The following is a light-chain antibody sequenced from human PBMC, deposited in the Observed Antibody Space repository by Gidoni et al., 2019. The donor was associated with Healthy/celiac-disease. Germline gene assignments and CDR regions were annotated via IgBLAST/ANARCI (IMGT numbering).Light chain of an antibody. J-gene: IGLJ2*01. Sequence: QSVLTQPPSVSEAPRQRVTISCSGSSSNIGNNAVNWYQQLPEKFPKLLIYYDDLLPSGVSDRFSGSKSGTSASLAISGLQSEDEADYYCAAWDDSLNGVVFGGGTKLTVL. CDR3: AAWDDSLNGVV. CDR1: SSNIGNNA. CDR2: YDD. V-gene: IGLV1-36*01.